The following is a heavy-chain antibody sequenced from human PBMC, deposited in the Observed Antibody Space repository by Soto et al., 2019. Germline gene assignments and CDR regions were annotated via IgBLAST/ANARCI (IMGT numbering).Heavy chain of an antibody. Sequence: GGSLRLSCAVSGFTFSNYELNWVRQAPGKGLEWVSYISSSGSTIYYADSVKGRFTISRDNAKSSLFLQVSSLRADDTAIYYCARESLGGDYPLDYWGQGTLVTVSS. CDR2: ISSSGSTI. CDR3: ARESLGGDYPLDY. CDR1: GFTFSNYE. J-gene: IGHJ4*02. D-gene: IGHD4-17*01. V-gene: IGHV3-48*03.